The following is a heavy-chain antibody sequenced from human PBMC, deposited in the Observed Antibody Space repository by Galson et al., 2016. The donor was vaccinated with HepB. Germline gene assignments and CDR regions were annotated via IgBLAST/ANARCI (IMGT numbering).Heavy chain of an antibody. J-gene: IGHJ3*02. D-gene: IGHD3-22*01. Sequence: SETLSLTCNVSGGSISSSTYYWGWVRQPPGKGLEWIATIYHSGSTYFNPSLKSRVTISVDTSKNQFSLKLSSVTAADTAVYYCARAPLHDYYDSSGYYYGACDIWGQGTMVTVSS. V-gene: IGHV4-39*07. CDR3: ARAPLHDYYDSSGYYYGACDI. CDR1: GGSISSSTYY. CDR2: IYHSGST.